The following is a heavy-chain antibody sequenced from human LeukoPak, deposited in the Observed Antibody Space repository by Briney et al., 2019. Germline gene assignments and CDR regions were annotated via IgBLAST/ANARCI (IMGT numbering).Heavy chain of an antibody. J-gene: IGHJ4*02. Sequence: GGSLRLSCAASGFIFSNYWMHWVRQAPGKGLVWVSRINSDGSSTNYADSVKGRFTISRDNAKNTLYLQMNSLRAEDTAVYYCARFNGYYDSFDYWGQGTLVTVSS. D-gene: IGHD3-22*01. CDR3: ARFNGYYDSFDY. V-gene: IGHV3-74*01. CDR2: INSDGSST. CDR1: GFIFSNYW.